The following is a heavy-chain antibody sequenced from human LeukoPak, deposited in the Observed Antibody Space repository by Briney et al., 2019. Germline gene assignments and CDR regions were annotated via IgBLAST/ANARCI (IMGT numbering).Heavy chain of an antibody. CDR1: GFTFSNYY. Sequence: GGSLRLSCVASGFTFSNYYMHWVRQVPGKGPVWVSRISGDGSSILYADSVKGRFTISRDNSKNTLYLQTNSLRAEDTAVYYCAKTEGGDYGWFDPWGQGTLVTVSS. V-gene: IGHV3-74*01. CDR2: ISGDGSSI. J-gene: IGHJ5*02. CDR3: AKTEGGDYGWFDP. D-gene: IGHD4-17*01.